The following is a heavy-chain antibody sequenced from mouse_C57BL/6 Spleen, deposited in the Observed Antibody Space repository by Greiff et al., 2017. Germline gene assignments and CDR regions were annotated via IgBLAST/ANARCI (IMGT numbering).Heavy chain of an antibody. V-gene: IGHV1-82*01. J-gene: IGHJ4*01. CDR2: SYPGDGDT. D-gene: IGHD5-2*01. Sequence: QVQLQQSGPELVKPGASVKISCKASGYAFSSSWMNWVKQRPGKGLEWIGRSYPGDGDTNYNGKFKGKATLTADKSSSTAYMQLRSLTSEDSAVYFGARQAGIRPYYYAMDYWGQGTSGTVSS. CDR3: ARQAGIRPYYYAMDY. CDR1: GYAFSSSW.